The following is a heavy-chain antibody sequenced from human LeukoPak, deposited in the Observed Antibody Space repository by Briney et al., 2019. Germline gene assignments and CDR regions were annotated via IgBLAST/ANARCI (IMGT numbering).Heavy chain of an antibody. D-gene: IGHD3-22*01. CDR2: ISWNSGSI. V-gene: IGHV3-9*01. J-gene: IGHJ4*02. CDR3: ARVDSNYYDSSGPDY. Sequence: PGGSLRLSCAASGFTFDDYAMHWVRQAPGKGLEWVSGISWNSGSIGYADSVKGRFTISRDNAKNSLYLQMNSLRAEDTAVYYCARVDSNYYDSSGPDYWGQGTLVTVSS. CDR1: GFTFDDYA.